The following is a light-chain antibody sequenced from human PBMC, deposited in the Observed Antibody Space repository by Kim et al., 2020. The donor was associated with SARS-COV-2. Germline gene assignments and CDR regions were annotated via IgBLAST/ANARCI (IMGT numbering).Light chain of an antibody. CDR2: GDS. CDR3: QVWDTSSDHVI. J-gene: IGLJ2*01. Sequence: PGQTARIPCGRTNIGSKSLHWYQQKPGQAPVLVVYGDSDRPSGIPERFSGSNSGNTATLTISGVEAGDEADYYCQVWDTSSDHVIFGGGTQLTVL. CDR1: NIGSKS. V-gene: IGLV3-21*02.